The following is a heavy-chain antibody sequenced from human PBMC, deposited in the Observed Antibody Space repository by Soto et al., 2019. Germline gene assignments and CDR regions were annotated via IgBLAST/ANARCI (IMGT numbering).Heavy chain of an antibody. V-gene: IGHV3-21*01. J-gene: IGHJ4*02. Sequence: TGGSLRLSCAASGFTFSSYSMNWVRQAPGKGLEWVSSISSSSSYIYYADSVKGRFTISRDNAKNSLYLQMNSLRAEDTAVYYCARDSAARHIYWGQGTLVTVSS. CDR2: ISSSSSYI. CDR1: GFTFSSYS. D-gene: IGHD6-6*01. CDR3: ARDSAARHIY.